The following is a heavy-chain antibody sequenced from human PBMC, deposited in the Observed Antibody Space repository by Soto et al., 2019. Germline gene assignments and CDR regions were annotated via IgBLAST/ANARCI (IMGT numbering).Heavy chain of an antibody. V-gene: IGHV4-34*01. CDR2: INHSGST. CDR1: GGSFSGYY. Sequence: PSETLSLTCAVYGGSFSGYYWSWIRQPPGKGLEWIGEINHSGSTNYNPSLKSRVTISVDTSKNQFSLKLSSVTAADTAVYYCARGRGNYTEYNWFDPWGQGTLVTVSS. D-gene: IGHD4-4*01. J-gene: IGHJ5*02. CDR3: ARGRGNYTEYNWFDP.